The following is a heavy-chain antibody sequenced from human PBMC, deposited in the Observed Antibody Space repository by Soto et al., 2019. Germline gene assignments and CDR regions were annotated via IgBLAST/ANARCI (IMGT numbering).Heavy chain of an antibody. CDR3: AKDARSELEQRVLYYYYGMDV. Sequence: ASVNVSCTASRYTFTSYTIHWIRSAPGQRLEWMGWISGGSGNTKYSQKFQDRVTITRDTSASTAYVELNSLRAEDTAVYYCAKDARSELEQRVLYYYYGMDVWGQGTTVTVSS. D-gene: IGHD1-1*01. CDR1: RYTFTSYT. CDR2: ISGGSGNT. J-gene: IGHJ6*02. V-gene: IGHV1-3*01.